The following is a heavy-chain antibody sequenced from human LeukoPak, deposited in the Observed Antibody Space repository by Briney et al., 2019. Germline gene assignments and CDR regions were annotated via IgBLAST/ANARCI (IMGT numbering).Heavy chain of an antibody. CDR1: GFTVSSTY. J-gene: IGHJ4*02. V-gene: IGHV3-66*01. Sequence: GGSLRLSCAASGFTVSSTYMSWVRQAPGKGLEWVSLIYTGGNTYYADSVKGRFTLSRDNSMNTVYLQMNSLRVEDTAMYYCATISDLLFYFDSWGQGTLVTVSS. CDR3: ATISDLLFYFDS. CDR2: IYTGGNT.